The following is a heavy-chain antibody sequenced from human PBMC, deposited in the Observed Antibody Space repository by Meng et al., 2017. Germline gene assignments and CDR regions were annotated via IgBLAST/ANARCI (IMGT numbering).Heavy chain of an antibody. V-gene: IGHV1-2*06. D-gene: IGHD6-13*01. CDR3: ARDEDISAAGKLFGDY. CDR2: INPKSGDT. J-gene: IGHJ4*02. CDR1: GYTFPDYW. Sequence: ASVNVSCKASGYTFPDYWLHWVRRAPGQGLEWMGRINPKSGDTHYAQRFQGRVTMTGDTSISTAYMELSGLRSDDTAMYYCARDEDISAAGKLFGDYWGQGTLVTGAS.